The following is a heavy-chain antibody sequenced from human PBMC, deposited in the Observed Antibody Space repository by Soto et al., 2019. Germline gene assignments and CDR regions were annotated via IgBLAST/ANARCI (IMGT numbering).Heavy chain of an antibody. CDR3: AKISKIVLGEKNAFDT. Sequence: EVQLLESGGGLVQPGGSLRLSCAASGFTFSSHAMSWVRQAPGKGLEWVSGIRGSGSSTYYADSVKGRFTISRDNSKNTLYLQMNSLRAEDTAVYYCAKISKIVLGEKNAFDTWGQGTMVTVSS. V-gene: IGHV3-23*01. D-gene: IGHD3-16*01. CDR1: GFTFSSHA. J-gene: IGHJ3*02. CDR2: IRGSGSST.